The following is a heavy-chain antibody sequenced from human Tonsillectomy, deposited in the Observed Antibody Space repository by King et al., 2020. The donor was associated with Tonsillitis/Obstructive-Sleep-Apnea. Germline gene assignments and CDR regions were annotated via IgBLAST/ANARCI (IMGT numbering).Heavy chain of an antibody. Sequence: QLVQSGAEVKKPGSAVKVSCKASGGTFSSCAINWVRQAPGQGLEWMGRIIPIFGIANYAQKFQGRVTITADKSTSTAYMELSSLRSEDTAVYYCALYRFPMSDPDFGYYYMDVWGKGTTVTVSS. V-gene: IGHV1-69*09. J-gene: IGHJ6*03. D-gene: IGHD4-17*01. CDR3: ALYRFPMSDPDFGYYYMDV. CDR2: IIPIFGIA. CDR1: GGTFSSCA.